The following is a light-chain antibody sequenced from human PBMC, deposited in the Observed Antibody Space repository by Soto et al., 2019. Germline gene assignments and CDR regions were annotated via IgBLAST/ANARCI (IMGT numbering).Light chain of an antibody. J-gene: IGLJ3*02. CDR3: SCYSGSNSSGV. CDR2: EVN. V-gene: IGLV2-8*01. Sequence: QSVLTQPPSASGSPGQSVTISCTGTSSDVGGYKYVSWYQQHPGKAPKLMIFEVNKRPSGVPDRFSGSKSGNTASLTVSGLQAEEEDDYYCSCYSGSNSSGVFGAGTKLTVL. CDR1: SSDVGGYKY.